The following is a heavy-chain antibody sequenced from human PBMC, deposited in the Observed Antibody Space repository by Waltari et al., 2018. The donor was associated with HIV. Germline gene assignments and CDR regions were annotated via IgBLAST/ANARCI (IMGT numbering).Heavy chain of an antibody. Sequence: EVRLVESGGGWVQPGGSLTLTCETSGFAFSFYWLSLVRQAPGKGVEWVANINQGGTERHYVDSVRFRFTISRDNGKRSSFLQMNSLSVEDTAVYYCATTHGSGDFDNDFDYGGQGTLV. CDR1: GFAFSFYW. V-gene: IGHV3-7*01. D-gene: IGHD3-10*01. CDR2: INQGGTER. CDR3: ATTHGSGDFDNDFDY. J-gene: IGHJ4*02.